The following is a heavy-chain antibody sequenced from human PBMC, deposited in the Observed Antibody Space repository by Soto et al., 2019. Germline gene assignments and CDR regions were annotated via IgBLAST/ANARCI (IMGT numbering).Heavy chain of an antibody. V-gene: IGHV3-23*01. CDR2: ISGSGGST. CDR3: TTDSYSSITIVRFDY. Sequence: GGSLRLSCAASGFTFSSYWMSWVRQAPGKGLEWVSAISGSGGSTYYADSVKGRFTISRDNSKNTLYLQMNSLRAEDTAVYYCTTDSYSSITIVRFDYWGHGTLVTVSS. CDR1: GFTFSSYW. J-gene: IGHJ4*01. D-gene: IGHD2-2*01.